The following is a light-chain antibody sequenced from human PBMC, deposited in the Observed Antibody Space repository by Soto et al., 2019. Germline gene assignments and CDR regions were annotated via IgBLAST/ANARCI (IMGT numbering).Light chain of an antibody. CDR1: QGISSY. J-gene: IGKJ1*01. CDR2: AAS. V-gene: IGKV1-8*01. Sequence: AIRMTPSPSSLSASTGDRATITCRASQGISSYLAWYQQKPGKAPKLLIYAASTLQSGVPSRFSGSGSGTDFTLTISCLQSEDFATYYCQQYYSYPPTFGQGTKVDIK. CDR3: QQYYSYPPT.